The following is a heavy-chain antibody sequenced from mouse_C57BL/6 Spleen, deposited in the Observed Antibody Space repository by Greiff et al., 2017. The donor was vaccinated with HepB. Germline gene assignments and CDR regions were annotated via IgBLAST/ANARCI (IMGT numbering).Heavy chain of an antibody. CDR3: ARITTVVAYDY. J-gene: IGHJ2*01. CDR1: GFNIKDYY. Sequence: EVKVVESGAELVKPGASVKLSCTASGFNIKDYYMHWVKQRTEQGLEWIGRIDPEDGETKYAPKFQGKATITADTSSNTAYLQLSSLTSEDTAVYYCARITTVVAYDYWGQGTTLTVSS. D-gene: IGHD1-1*01. V-gene: IGHV14-2*01. CDR2: IDPEDGET.